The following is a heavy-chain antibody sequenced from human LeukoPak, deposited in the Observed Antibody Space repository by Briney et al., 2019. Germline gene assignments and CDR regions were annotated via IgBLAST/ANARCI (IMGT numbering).Heavy chain of an antibody. J-gene: IGHJ6*03. V-gene: IGHV4-38-2*01. CDR2: LYHSGST. CDR3: ARGDYSNGYYNYFMDV. Sequence: SETLSLTCAVSGYSISSGYYWGWIRQPPGKGLEWIGSLYHSGSTYYNPSLKSRVTISVDTSKNQFSLKLTSVTAADTAVYYCARGDYSNGYYNYFMDVWGKGTTVTVSS. CDR1: GYSISSGYY. D-gene: IGHD4-11*01.